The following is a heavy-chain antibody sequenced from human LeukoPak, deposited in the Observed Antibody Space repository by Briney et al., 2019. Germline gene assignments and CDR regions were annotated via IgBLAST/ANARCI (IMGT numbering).Heavy chain of an antibody. Sequence: ASVKVSCKASGYTFTRYYMHWVRQAPGQGLEWMGWINPNSGGTNYAQKFQGRVTMTRDTSISTAYMELSRLRSDDTAVYYCARDNYGGNQYYFDYGGQGTLVTVSS. D-gene: IGHD4-23*01. V-gene: IGHV1-2*02. CDR3: ARDNYGGNQYYFDY. CDR2: INPNSGGT. CDR1: GYTFTRYY. J-gene: IGHJ4*02.